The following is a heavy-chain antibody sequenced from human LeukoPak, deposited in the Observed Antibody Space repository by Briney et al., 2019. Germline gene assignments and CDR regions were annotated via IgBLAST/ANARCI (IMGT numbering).Heavy chain of an antibody. J-gene: IGHJ4*02. CDR1: GFTFSSYA. CDR3: ARAFGPDSSSDFDY. D-gene: IGHD3-22*01. CDR2: ISYDGSNK. V-gene: IGHV3-30-3*01. Sequence: GRSLRLSCAASGFTFSSYAMHWVRQAPGKGLEWVAVISYDGSNKYYADSVKGRFTISRDNAKNSLYLQMNSLRAEDTAVYYCARAFGPDSSSDFDYWGQGTLVTVSS.